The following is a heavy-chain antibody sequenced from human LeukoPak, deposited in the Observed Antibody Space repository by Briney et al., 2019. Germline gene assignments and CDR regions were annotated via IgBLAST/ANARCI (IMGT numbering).Heavy chain of an antibody. Sequence: GGSLRLSCAASGFTFSTYSMNWVRQAPGKGLEWVSYISSSSSTIYYADSVKGRFTISRDNAKNSLYLQMNSLRAEDTAVYYCARGSTYYDSSGQVPFDYWGQGTLVTVST. CDR1: GFTFSTYS. J-gene: IGHJ4*02. CDR3: ARGSTYYDSSGQVPFDY. V-gene: IGHV3-48*01. CDR2: ISSSSSTI. D-gene: IGHD3-22*01.